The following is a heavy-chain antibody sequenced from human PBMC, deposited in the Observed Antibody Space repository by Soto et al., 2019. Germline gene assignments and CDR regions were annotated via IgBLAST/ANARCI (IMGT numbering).Heavy chain of an antibody. V-gene: IGHV3-7*01. J-gene: IGHJ4*02. CDR1: GFTFSIYW. Sequence: QSGGSLRLSCAASGFTFSIYWMNWVRHAPGKGLEWVANIKEDGSEKYYVDSVKGRFTISRDNAKNSLYLQMNSLRVEDTAVFYCARTLLKRHFFDYWGRGTLVTVSS. CDR3: ARTLLKRHFFDY. CDR2: IKEDGSEK.